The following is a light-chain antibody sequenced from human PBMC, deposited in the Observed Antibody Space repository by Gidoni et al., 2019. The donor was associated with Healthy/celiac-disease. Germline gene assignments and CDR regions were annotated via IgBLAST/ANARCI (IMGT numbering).Light chain of an antibody. CDR3: QQYNNWPERT. CDR2: GAS. V-gene: IGKV3-15*01. CDR1: QSVSSN. Sequence: EIVMMQSPATLSVSPGERATLSCRASQSVSSNLAWYQQKPGQAPRLLIYGASTRATGIPARFSGSGSGTEFTLTISILQSEDFAVYYCQQYNNWPERTFGQGTKVEIK. J-gene: IGKJ1*01.